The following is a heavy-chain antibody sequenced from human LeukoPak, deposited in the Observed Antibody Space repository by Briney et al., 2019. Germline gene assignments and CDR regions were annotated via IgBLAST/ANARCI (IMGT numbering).Heavy chain of an antibody. CDR1: GLTFGNYA. D-gene: IGHD1-7*01. Sequence: GSLRLACAASGLTFGNYAMSWVRQAPGKGLEWVSAISGSGGSTYQAGSVRGRFTISRDNSKNTLYLQMNSLRAEDTAVYYCAKGAGTSEYYFDYWGQGTLVTVSS. CDR3: AKGAGTSEYYFDY. CDR2: ISGSGGST. V-gene: IGHV3-23*01. J-gene: IGHJ4*02.